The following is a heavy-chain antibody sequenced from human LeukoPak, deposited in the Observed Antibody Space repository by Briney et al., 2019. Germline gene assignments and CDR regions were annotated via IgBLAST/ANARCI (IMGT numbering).Heavy chain of an antibody. J-gene: IGHJ4*02. CDR1: GFTFSSYW. CDR2: INSDGSST. D-gene: IGHD3-10*01. V-gene: IGHV3-74*01. Sequence: PGGSLRPSCAASGFTFSSYWMHWVRHAPGKGLVWVSRINSDGSSTSYADSVKGRFTISRDNAKNTLYLQMNSLRAEDTAVYYCARSMVRGVSDYWGQGTLVTVSS. CDR3: ARSMVRGVSDY.